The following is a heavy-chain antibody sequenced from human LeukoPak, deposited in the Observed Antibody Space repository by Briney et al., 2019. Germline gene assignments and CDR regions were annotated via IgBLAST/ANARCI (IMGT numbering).Heavy chain of an antibody. CDR3: ARRRDGSGSYSDY. Sequence: GSLRLSCAASGFTFSRYWMSWVRQAPGKGLEWIGEINHSGSTNYNPSLKSRVTISVDTSKNQFSLKLSSVTAADTAVYYCARRRDGSGSYSDYWGQGTLVTVSS. CDR1: GFTFSRYW. J-gene: IGHJ4*02. V-gene: IGHV4-34*01. CDR2: INHSGST. D-gene: IGHD3-10*01.